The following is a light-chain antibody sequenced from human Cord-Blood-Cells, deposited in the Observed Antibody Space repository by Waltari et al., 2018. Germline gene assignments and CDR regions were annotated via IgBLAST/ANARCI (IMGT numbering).Light chain of an antibody. J-gene: IGKJ1*01. CDR3: MQALQTPRT. V-gene: IGKV2-28*01. CDR1: QGLLHSNGYNY. CDR2: LGS. Sequence: DIVMTQSPLSLPVTPGEPASISCRSSQGLLHSNGYNYLDWYLQKPGQSPQLLIYLGSSRASGVPDRFSGSGSGTDFTLKISRVEAEDVGVYYCMQALQTPRTFGQGTKVEIK.